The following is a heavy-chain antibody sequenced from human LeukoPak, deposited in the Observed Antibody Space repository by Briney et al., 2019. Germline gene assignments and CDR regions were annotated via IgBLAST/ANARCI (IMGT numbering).Heavy chain of an antibody. CDR1: GGSISNTNW. J-gene: IGHJ4*02. Sequence: SETLSLTCGVSGGSISNTNWWSWVRPPPGQGLEWIGEISLTGLTHHNPSLESRVTVSLDKSKNQLSLNLTSVTAADTAVYYCSRENGAFSPFGYWGQGTLVTVLS. CDR2: ISLTGLT. D-gene: IGHD2-8*01. V-gene: IGHV4-4*02. CDR3: SRENGAFSPFGY.